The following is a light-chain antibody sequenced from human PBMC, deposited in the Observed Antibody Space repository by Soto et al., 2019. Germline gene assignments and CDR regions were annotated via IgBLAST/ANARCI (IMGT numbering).Light chain of an antibody. CDR3: QQYGSSRLT. CDR2: GAS. Sequence: EIVLTQSPGTLSVSLGDRATLSCRASQIISTSYLAWYQQKPGQAPRLLFYGASSRATGIPDRFSGSGSGTDFTLTISRLEPEDFAVYYCQQYGSSRLTFGGGTKVDIK. V-gene: IGKV3-20*01. J-gene: IGKJ4*01. CDR1: QIISTSY.